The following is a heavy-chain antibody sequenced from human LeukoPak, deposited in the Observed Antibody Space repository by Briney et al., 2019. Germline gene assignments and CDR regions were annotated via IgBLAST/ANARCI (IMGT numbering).Heavy chain of an antibody. CDR1: GFTFSSYG. J-gene: IGHJ6*04. CDR2: ISYDGSNK. Sequence: GGSLRLSCAASGFTFSSYGMHWVRQAPGKGLEWVAVISYDGSNKYYADSVKGRFTISRDNSKNTLYLQMNSLRAEDTAVYYCAKDSVGYCSSTSRFDSAMDVWGKGTTVTVSS. V-gene: IGHV3-30*18. D-gene: IGHD2-2*01. CDR3: AKDSVGYCSSTSRFDSAMDV.